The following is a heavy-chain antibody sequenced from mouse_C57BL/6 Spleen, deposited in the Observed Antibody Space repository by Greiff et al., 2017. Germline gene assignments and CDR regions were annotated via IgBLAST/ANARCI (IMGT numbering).Heavy chain of an antibody. Sequence: VQLQQSGPELVKPGASVKISCKASGYTFTDYYMNWVKQSHGKSLEWIGDINPNNGGTSYNQKFKGKATLTVDKSSSTAYMELRSLTSEDSAVYYCATGPPYYYGSSRGWYFDVWGTGTTVTVSS. CDR3: ATGPPYYYGSSRGWYFDV. V-gene: IGHV1-26*01. D-gene: IGHD1-1*01. CDR2: INPNNGGT. J-gene: IGHJ1*03. CDR1: GYTFTDYY.